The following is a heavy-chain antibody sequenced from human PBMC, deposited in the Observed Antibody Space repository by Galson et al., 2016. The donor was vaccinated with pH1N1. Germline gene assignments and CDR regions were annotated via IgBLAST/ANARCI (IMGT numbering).Heavy chain of an antibody. CDR1: GYNIASSW. Sequence: QSGAEVKKPGESLKISCKGSGYNIASSWIGWVRQMPGKGLEWMGIIYLGGSLVRYSPSFQGQVTISADKSINIVYLQWSSLKASDTAIYYCARQNDYGDYRGDAFDIWGQGTMVTVSS. CDR2: IYLGGSLV. J-gene: IGHJ3*02. V-gene: IGHV5-51*01. CDR3: ARQNDYGDYRGDAFDI. D-gene: IGHD4-17*01.